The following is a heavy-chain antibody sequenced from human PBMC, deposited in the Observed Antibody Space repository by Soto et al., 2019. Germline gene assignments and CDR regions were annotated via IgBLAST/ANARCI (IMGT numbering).Heavy chain of an antibody. CDR2: IWHDGSNK. J-gene: IGHJ4*02. D-gene: IGHD2-2*01. CDR3: ARDFWGGYCSTISCSSFDN. V-gene: IGHV3-33*01. Sequence: GGSLRLSCAASGFTFSNYGMHWVRQAPGEGLEWVALIWHDGSNKYYADSVKGRFTISGDNSKNTLSLQMNSLRAEDTAVYYCARDFWGGYCSTISCSSFDNWGQGTLVTVSS. CDR1: GFTFSNYG.